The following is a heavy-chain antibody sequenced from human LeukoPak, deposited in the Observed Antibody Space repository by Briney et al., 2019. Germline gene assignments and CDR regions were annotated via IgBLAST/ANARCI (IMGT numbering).Heavy chain of an antibody. CDR1: GYTLTGYY. Sequence: ASVKVSCKASGYTLTGYYMHWVRQAPGQGLEWMGWINPNSGGTNYAQKFQGRVTMTRDTSISTAYMELSRLRSDDTAVYYCARSTIFGVPKAFDIWGQGTMVTVSS. D-gene: IGHD3-3*01. V-gene: IGHV1-2*02. CDR3: ARSTIFGVPKAFDI. J-gene: IGHJ3*02. CDR2: INPNSGGT.